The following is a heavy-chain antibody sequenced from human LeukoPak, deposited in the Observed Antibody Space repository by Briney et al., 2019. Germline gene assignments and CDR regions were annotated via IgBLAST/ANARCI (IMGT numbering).Heavy chain of an antibody. D-gene: IGHD2-2*01. CDR3: ARDGAVVPAVPEYFQH. V-gene: IGHV4-59*01. CDR1: GGSISSYY. J-gene: IGHJ1*01. CDR2: IYYSGST. Sequence: KPSETLSLTCTVSGGSISSYYWSWIRQPPGKGLEWIGYIYYSGSTNYNPSLKSRVTISVDTSKNQFSLKLSSVTAADTAVYSCARDGAVVPAVPEYFQHWGQGTLVTVSS.